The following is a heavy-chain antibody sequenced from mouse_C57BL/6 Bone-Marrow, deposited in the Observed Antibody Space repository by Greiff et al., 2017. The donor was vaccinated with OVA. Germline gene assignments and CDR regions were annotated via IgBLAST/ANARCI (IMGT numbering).Heavy chain of an antibody. Sequence: VHVKQSGTVLARPGASVKMSCKTSGYTFTSYWMHWVKQRPGPGLEWIGAIYPGNSDTSYNQKFKGKAKLTAVTSASTAYMELSSLTNEDSAVYYCTRGTLGYWYFDVWGTGTTVTVSS. CDR1: GYTFTSYW. D-gene: IGHD2-14*01. V-gene: IGHV1-5*01. CDR2: IYPGNSDT. CDR3: TRGTLGYWYFDV. J-gene: IGHJ1*03.